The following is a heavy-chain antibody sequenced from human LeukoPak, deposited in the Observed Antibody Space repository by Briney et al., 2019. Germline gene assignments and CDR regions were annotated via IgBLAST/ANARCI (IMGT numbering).Heavy chain of an antibody. V-gene: IGHV3-66*01. Sequence: GGSLRLSCAASGFSVSNYYMSWVRQAPGKGLEWVSVIYSGGSTYYADSVKGRFTISRDNSKNTLYLQMNSLRAEDTAVYYCAREGGGSYAQVGYFDYWGQGTLVTVSS. CDR2: IYSGGST. D-gene: IGHD1-26*01. CDR1: GFSVSNYY. CDR3: AREGGGSYAQVGYFDY. J-gene: IGHJ4*02.